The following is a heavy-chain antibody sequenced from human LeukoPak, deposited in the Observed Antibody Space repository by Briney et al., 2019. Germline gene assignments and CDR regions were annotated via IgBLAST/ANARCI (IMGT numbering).Heavy chain of an antibody. Sequence: GRSLRLSCAASGFTFGSYGMNWVRQAPGKGLEWVAVIWYDGSNKYYADSVKGRFTISRDNSKNTLYLQMNSLRAEDTAVYYCARDLGATSYCFDYWGQGTLVTVSS. D-gene: IGHD1-26*01. J-gene: IGHJ4*02. CDR3: ARDLGATSYCFDY. CDR2: IWYDGSNK. CDR1: GFTFGSYG. V-gene: IGHV3-33*01.